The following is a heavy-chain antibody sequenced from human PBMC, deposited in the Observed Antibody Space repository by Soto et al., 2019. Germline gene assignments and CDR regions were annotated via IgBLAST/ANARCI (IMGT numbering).Heavy chain of an antibody. CDR3: ARCSSWRTNWFDP. D-gene: IGHD6-13*01. CDR1: GGSFSGYY. J-gene: IGHJ5*02. V-gene: IGHV4-34*01. Sequence: QVQLQQWGAGLLKPSETLSLTCAVYGGSFSGYYWSWIRQPPGKGLEWIGEINHSGSTNYNPSLKRRVTISVDTSKNQYSLKLSSVTAADTAVYYCARCSSWRTNWFDPWGQGTLVTVTS. CDR2: INHSGST.